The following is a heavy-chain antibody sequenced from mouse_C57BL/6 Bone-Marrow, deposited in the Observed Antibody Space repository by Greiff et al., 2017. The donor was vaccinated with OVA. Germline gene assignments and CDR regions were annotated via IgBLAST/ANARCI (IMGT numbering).Heavy chain of an antibody. D-gene: IGHD4-1*01. J-gene: IGHJ2*01. CDR3: ARRELGRGVYYFDY. Sequence: VQLKPSVAELVRPGASVKLSCTASGFNIQHTYLHWVKQRPETGLEWIGRIAPANGNTKYAPKFQGKATITADTSSNTAYLQLSGLTSEDTAIYYCARRELGRGVYYFDYWGQGTTLTVSS. CDR1: GFNIQHTY. CDR2: IAPANGNT. V-gene: IGHV14-3*01.